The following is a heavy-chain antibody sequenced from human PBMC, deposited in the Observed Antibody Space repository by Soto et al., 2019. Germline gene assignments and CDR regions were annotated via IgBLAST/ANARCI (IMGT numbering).Heavy chain of an antibody. J-gene: IGHJ3*02. CDR2: VWNDGINK. D-gene: IGHD3-9*01. Sequence: QVQLVESGGGVVQPGRSLRLSCAASGFTFSSYGMHWVRQAPGKGLEWVAVVWNDGINKYYADSVKGRFTISIANSKNTLYVQMNRLRAEDKAVYYCASVLRSFDWDYAFDIWGQGAMVTVSS. V-gene: IGHV3-33*01. CDR1: GFTFSSYG. CDR3: ASVLRSFDWDYAFDI.